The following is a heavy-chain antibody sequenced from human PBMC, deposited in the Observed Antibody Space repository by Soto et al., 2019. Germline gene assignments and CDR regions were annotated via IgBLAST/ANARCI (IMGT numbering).Heavy chain of an antibody. CDR2: IYYSGST. J-gene: IGHJ5*02. Sequence: SETLSLTCTVSGGSISSYYWSWIRQPPGKGLEWIGYIYYSGSTNYNPSLKSRVTISVDTSKNQFSLKLSSVTAADTAVYYCAREGSYYDFWSRYYTFDPWGQGTLVTVSS. D-gene: IGHD3-3*01. CDR3: AREGSYYDFWSRYYTFDP. CDR1: GGSISSYY. V-gene: IGHV4-59*01.